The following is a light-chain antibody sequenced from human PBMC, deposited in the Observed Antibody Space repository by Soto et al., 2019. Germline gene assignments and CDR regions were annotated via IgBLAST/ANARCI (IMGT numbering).Light chain of an antibody. CDR3: QQYGSPLWT. CDR1: QSITSSY. CDR2: GTI. J-gene: IGKJ1*01. Sequence: EIVLTQPPGTLSLSPGERATLSCRASQSITSSYLAWYRQKPGQAPRLLISGTISRATGIPDRFSGSGSGTDFTLTISRLEPEDFAVYYCQQYGSPLWTFGQGTKVDIK. V-gene: IGKV3-20*01.